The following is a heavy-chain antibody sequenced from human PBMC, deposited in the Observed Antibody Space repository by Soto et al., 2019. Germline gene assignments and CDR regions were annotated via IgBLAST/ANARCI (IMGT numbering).Heavy chain of an antibody. V-gene: IGHV4-4*07. D-gene: IGHD5-12*01. Sequence: SETLSLTCTVSGGSINTFYWSWVRQPAGKGLEWIGRIFSSGSTSFNPSLESRVAMSVDTSKNHFSLNLSSVTAADMAVYYCAREGSYSAYNFAHGIQLWSFDFWGQGALVTVAA. CDR1: GGSINTFY. CDR3: AREGSYSAYNFAHGIQLWSFDF. J-gene: IGHJ4*02. CDR2: IFSSGST.